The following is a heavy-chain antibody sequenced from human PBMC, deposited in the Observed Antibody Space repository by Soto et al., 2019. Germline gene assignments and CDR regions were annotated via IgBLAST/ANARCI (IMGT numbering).Heavy chain of an antibody. J-gene: IGHJ6*02. CDR1: GGSISSYY. V-gene: IGHV4-59*01. D-gene: IGHD3-10*01. CDR2: IYYSGST. Sequence: QVQLQESGPGLVKPSETLSLTCTVSGGSISSYYWSWIRQPPGKGLEWIGYIYYSGSTNYNPSLKSRVTLSVDTSKNQFSLKLSSVTAADTAVYYCARVGTMVRGVVGYYYYGMDVWGQGTTVTVSS. CDR3: ARVGTMVRGVVGYYYYGMDV.